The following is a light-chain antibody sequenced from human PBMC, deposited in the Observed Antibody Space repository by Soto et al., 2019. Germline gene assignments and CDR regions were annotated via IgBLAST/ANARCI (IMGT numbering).Light chain of an antibody. V-gene: IGKV3-20*01. Sequence: NVLTQSPCTLSLSPGESAPLSCRASQNVARNYLAWFQQRPGQAPRLLIYGASSRATGIPDRFSGSGSGTDFTLTISRLEPEDFAVYYCQQYGSSPWTFGQGTKVDIK. CDR3: QQYGSSPWT. CDR2: GAS. CDR1: QNVARNY. J-gene: IGKJ1*01.